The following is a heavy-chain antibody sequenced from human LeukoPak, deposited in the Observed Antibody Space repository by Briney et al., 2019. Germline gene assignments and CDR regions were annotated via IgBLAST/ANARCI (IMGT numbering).Heavy chain of an antibody. V-gene: IGHV3-23*01. CDR1: GFTFSSYA. CDR3: AKDSYSSSWYYFDY. CDR2: SNGGGGST. D-gene: IGHD6-13*01. Sequence: GGSLRLSCAASGFTFSSYAMSWVRQAPGKGLEWVSASNGGGGSTYYADSVKGRFTISRDNSKNTLYLQMNSLRAEDTAVYHCAKDSYSSSWYYFDYWGQGTLVTVSS. J-gene: IGHJ4*02.